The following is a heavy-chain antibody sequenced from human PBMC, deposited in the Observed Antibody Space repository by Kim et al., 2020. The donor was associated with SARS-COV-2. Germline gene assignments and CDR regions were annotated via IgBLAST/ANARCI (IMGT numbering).Heavy chain of an antibody. V-gene: IGHV1-3*01. J-gene: IGHJ4*02. CDR3: ARGKIVVVPAAISAPDY. CDR1: GYTFTSYA. D-gene: IGHD2-2*01. CDR2: INAGNGNT. Sequence: ASVKVSCKASGYTFTSYAMHWVRQAPGQRLEWMGWINAGNGNTKYSQKFQGRVTITRDTSASTAYMELSSLRSEDTAVYYCARGKIVVVPAAISAPDYWGKGTLVTVSS.